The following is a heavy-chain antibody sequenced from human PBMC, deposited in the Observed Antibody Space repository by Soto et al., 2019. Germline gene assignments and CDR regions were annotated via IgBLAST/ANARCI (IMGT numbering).Heavy chain of an antibody. CDR3: AKDIVVIPAANDAFDI. V-gene: IGHV3-23*01. D-gene: IGHD2-2*01. CDR1: GFTFSSYA. Sequence: GGSLRLSCAASGFTFSSYAMSWVRQAPGKGLGWVSAISGSAGSTYYADSVKGRFTVSRDNSKNTLYLQMNSLRAEDTAVYYCAKDIVVIPAANDAFDIWGQGTMVTVSS. CDR2: ISGSAGST. J-gene: IGHJ3*02.